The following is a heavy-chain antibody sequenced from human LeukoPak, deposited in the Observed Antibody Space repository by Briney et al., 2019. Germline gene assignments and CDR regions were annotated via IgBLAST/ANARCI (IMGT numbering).Heavy chain of an antibody. V-gene: IGHV3-11*04. CDR1: GFTFSNYY. J-gene: IGHJ4*02. Sequence: GGSLRLSCAASGFTFSNYYMNWVRQAPGKGLEWVSYISGSGSPIYYADSVKGRFTISRDNAENSLYLQMNSLRVEDTAVYYCARASTTWYTPDYWGQGTLVAVSS. D-gene: IGHD6-13*01. CDR2: ISGSGSPI. CDR3: ARASTTWYTPDY.